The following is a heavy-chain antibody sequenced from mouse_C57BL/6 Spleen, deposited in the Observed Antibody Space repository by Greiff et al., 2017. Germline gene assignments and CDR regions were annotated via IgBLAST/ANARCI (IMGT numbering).Heavy chain of an antibody. J-gene: IGHJ1*03. CDR1: GYTFTSYW. CDR2: IDPSDSYT. Sequence: QVHVKQPGAELVMPGASVKLSCKASGYTFTSYWMHWVKQRPGQGLEWIGEIDPSDSYTNYNQKFKGKSTLTVDKSSSTAYMQLSSLTSEDSAVYYCARWHYGSSYWYFDVWGTGTTVTVSS. D-gene: IGHD1-1*01. CDR3: ARWHYGSSYWYFDV. V-gene: IGHV1-69*01.